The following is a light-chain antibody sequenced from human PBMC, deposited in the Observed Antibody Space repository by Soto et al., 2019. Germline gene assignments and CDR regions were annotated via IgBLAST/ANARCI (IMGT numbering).Light chain of an antibody. CDR2: EVS. V-gene: IGLV2-14*01. J-gene: IGLJ3*02. Sequence: QSALTQPASVSGSPGQSITISCTGTSSDVGGYNFVSWYQQHPDKAPKLIIYEVSHRPSGVSNRFSGSKSGNTASLTISGLQAEDEADYYCNSYTSSSARVFGGGTKVTVL. CDR1: SSDVGGYNF. CDR3: NSYTSSSARV.